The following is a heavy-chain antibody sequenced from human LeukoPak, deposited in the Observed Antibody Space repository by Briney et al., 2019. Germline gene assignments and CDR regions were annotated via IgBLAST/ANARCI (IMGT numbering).Heavy chain of an antibody. Sequence: SETLSLTCTVSGVSISISNSYWGWIRQPPGKGLEWIGRMYYSGITCHNPSLKSRVTISVETSNNQSSLKMSSVTAADTAVYFCARHQEGMVRGVLYYMDVWGKGTTVTISS. V-gene: IGHV4-39*01. CDR2: MYYSGIT. CDR3: ARHQEGMVRGVLYYMDV. D-gene: IGHD3-10*01. J-gene: IGHJ6*03. CDR1: GVSISISNSY.